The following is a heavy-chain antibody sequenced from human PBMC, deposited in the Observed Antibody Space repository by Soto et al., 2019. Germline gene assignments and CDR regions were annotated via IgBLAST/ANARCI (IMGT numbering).Heavy chain of an antibody. V-gene: IGHV3-30*03. CDR2: ISDDGSNK. CDR3: ARERVSYYYDSSGPGAFDI. D-gene: IGHD3-22*01. CDR1: GFTFNTYG. J-gene: IGHJ3*02. Sequence: LRLSCAASGFTFNTYGFHWFRQAPGKGLEWVAVISDDGSNKYYADSVKGRFTISRDNSKNTLYLQMNSLRAEDTAVYYCARERVSYYYDSSGPGAFDIWGQGTMVTVPS.